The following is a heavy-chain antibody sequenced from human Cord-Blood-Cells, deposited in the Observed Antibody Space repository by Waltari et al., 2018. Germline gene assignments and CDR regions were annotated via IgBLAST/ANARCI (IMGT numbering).Heavy chain of an antibody. CDR1: GFTFSRHG. J-gene: IGHJ4*02. CDR2: ISYDRSNK. V-gene: IGHV3-30*18. D-gene: IGHD6-19*01. CDR3: AKAKGGQGYSSGWYSY. Sequence: QVQLVESGGGVVQPGRSLRLSCAASGFTFSRHGMPWVRQAPGKGLEWVAVISYDRSNKYYADAVKGRFTISRDNSKNTLYLQMNSLRAEDTAVYYCAKAKGGQGYSSGWYSYWGQGTLVTVSS.